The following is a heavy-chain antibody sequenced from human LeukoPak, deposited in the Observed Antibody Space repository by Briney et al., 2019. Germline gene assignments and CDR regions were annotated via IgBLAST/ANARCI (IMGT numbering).Heavy chain of an antibody. CDR3: AKWGTGYYDSSGYYSPSDAFDI. CDR1: GFTFSSYA. J-gene: IGHJ3*02. V-gene: IGHV3-23*01. Sequence: GASLRLSCAASGFTFSSYAMSWVRQAPGKGLEWVSAISGSGGSTYYADSVKGRFTISRDNSKNTLYLQMNSLRAEDTAAYYCAKWGTGYYDSSGYYSPSDAFDIWGQGTMVTVSS. D-gene: IGHD3-22*01. CDR2: ISGSGGST.